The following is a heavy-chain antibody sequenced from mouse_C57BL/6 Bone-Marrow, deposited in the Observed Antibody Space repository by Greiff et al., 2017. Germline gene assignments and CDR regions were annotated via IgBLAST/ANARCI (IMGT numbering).Heavy chain of an antibody. CDR2: IWRGGST. Sequence: QVQLKESGPGLVQPSQSLSITCTVSGFSLTSYGVHWVRQSPGKGLEWLGVIWRGGSTDYNAAFMSRLSITKDNSKSHVFFKMNSLQADDTAIYYCAKNRGMTTVGGFAYWGQGTLVTVSA. CDR3: AKNRGMTTVGGFAY. CDR1: GFSLTSYG. J-gene: IGHJ3*01. D-gene: IGHD1-1*01. V-gene: IGHV2-5*01.